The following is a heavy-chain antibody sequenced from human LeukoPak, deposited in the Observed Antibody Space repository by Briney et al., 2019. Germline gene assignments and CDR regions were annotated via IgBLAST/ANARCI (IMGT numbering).Heavy chain of an antibody. J-gene: IGHJ4*02. V-gene: IGHV3-23*01. Sequence: PGGSLRLSRAASGFTFSSYAMSWVRQAPGKGLEWVSEISGSGGSTYYADSVKGRFTFSRDNSKNTLYLQMNSLRAEDTAVYYCAKDSGDGWFDYWGQGTLVTVSS. D-gene: IGHD3-10*01. CDR3: AKDSGDGWFDY. CDR1: GFTFSSYA. CDR2: ISGSGGST.